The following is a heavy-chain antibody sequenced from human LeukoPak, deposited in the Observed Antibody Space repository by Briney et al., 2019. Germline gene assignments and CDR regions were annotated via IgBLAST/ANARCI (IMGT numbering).Heavy chain of an antibody. CDR3: ARGRRGKQGPFDY. J-gene: IGHJ4*02. D-gene: IGHD4-23*01. CDR1: GGSISGGGYS. V-gene: IGHV4-30-2*01. CDR2: IYDSGST. Sequence: TSETLSLTCAVSGGSISGGGYSWSWIRQPPGMNLEWIGYIYDSGSTYYNPSLKSRVTISIDRSKNQFSLKVNSVTAADTAVYYCARGRRGKQGPFDYWGQGTLVTVSS.